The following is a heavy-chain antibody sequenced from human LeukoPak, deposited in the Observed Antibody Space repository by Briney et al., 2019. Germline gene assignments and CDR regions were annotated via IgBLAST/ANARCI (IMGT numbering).Heavy chain of an antibody. V-gene: IGHV4-34*01. CDR3: ARADSSSSGFDY. D-gene: IGHD6-6*01. CDR2: INHSGST. Sequence: SETLSLTCAVYGGSFSGYYWSWIRQPPGKGLEWIGEINHSGSTNYNPSLKSRVTISVDTSKNQFSLKLSSVTAADTAVCYCARADSSSSGFDYWGQGTLVTVSS. J-gene: IGHJ4*02. CDR1: GGSFSGYY.